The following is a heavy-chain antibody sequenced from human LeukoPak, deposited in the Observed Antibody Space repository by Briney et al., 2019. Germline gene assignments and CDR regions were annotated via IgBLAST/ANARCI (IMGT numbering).Heavy chain of an antibody. CDR2: FDPEDGET. CDR1: GYTLTELS. D-gene: IGHD6-19*01. J-gene: IGHJ5*02. CDR3: ATESSIGIAVAGTFDP. V-gene: IGHV1-24*01. Sequence: ASVKVSCKVSGYTLTELSMHWVRQAPGKGLEWMGGFDPEDGETIYAQKFQGRVTMTEDTSTDTAYMELSSLRSEDTAVYYCATESSIGIAVAGTFDPWGQGTLVTVSS.